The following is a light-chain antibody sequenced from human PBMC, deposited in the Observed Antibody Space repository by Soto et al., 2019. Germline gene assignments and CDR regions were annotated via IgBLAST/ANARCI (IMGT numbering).Light chain of an antibody. V-gene: IGKV1-39*01. CDR3: QQSFSSPPWT. CDR2: AAS. CDR1: QNIKSY. J-gene: IGKJ1*01. Sequence: IQMTQSPSSLSASVGGSVTITCRASQNIKSYLNWYQQKPGKAPNLLIYAASSLHSGVPSRFSGSGSGTDFTLTISSLQAEDFATYYCQQSFSSPPWTFGQGTKVDIK.